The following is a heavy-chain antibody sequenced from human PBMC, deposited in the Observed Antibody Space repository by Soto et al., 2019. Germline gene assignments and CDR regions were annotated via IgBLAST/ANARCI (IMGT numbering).Heavy chain of an antibody. CDR1: GGSISSGYY. CDR2: IYHSGTT. V-gene: IGHV4-38-2*01. Sequence: PSETLSLTCAVSGGSISSGYYWAWIRQPPGKGLEWIGSIYHSGTTYYNPSLKSRVTISVDTSMNQFSLKLSSVTASVPGVYFCARHALQNESDLWAQGTTVTVSS. D-gene: IGHD2-8*01. J-gene: IGHJ4*02. CDR3: ARHALQNESDL.